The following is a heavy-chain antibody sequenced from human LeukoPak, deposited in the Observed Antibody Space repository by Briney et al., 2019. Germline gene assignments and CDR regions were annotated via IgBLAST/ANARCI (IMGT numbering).Heavy chain of an antibody. D-gene: IGHD6-13*01. J-gene: IGHJ4*02. V-gene: IGHV1-8*01. CDR3: ARGLHSSSWYGEGYFDF. Sequence: ASVKVSCKASRYTFTSYDINWVRQATGQGLEWMGWMNPNSGHTGYAQKFQGRVTMTRNTSISTAYMELSSLRSEDTAVYYCARGLHSSSWYGEGYFDFWGQGTRVTVSS. CDR1: RYTFTSYD. CDR2: MNPNSGHT.